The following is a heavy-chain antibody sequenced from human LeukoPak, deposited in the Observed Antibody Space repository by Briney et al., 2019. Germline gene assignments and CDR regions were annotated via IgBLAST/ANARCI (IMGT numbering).Heavy chain of an antibody. CDR3: ARDLDSSGWYRKGNWFDP. D-gene: IGHD6-19*01. V-gene: IGHV1-2*02. J-gene: IGHJ5*02. CDR2: INPNSGGT. CDR1: GYTFTGYY. Sequence: VASVKVSCKASGYTFTGYYMHWVRQAPGQGLEWMGWINPNSGGTNYAQKFQGRVTMTRDTSISTAYMELSRLRSDDTAVYYCARDLDSSGWYRKGNWFDPWGQGTQVTVSS.